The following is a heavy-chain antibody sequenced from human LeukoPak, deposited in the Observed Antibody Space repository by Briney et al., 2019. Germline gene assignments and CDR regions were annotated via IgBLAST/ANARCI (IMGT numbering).Heavy chain of an antibody. CDR3: ARGPYSSSSLSDNWFDP. CDR2: INPSGGST. D-gene: IGHD6-6*01. V-gene: IGHV1-46*01. J-gene: IGHJ5*02. CDR1: GYTFFDYY. Sequence: ASVKVSCKALGYTFFDYYLHWVRQAPGQGLEWMGIINPSGGSTSYAQKFQGRVTMTRDMSTSTVYMELSSLRSEDTAVYYCARGPYSSSSLSDNWFDPWGQGTLVTVSS.